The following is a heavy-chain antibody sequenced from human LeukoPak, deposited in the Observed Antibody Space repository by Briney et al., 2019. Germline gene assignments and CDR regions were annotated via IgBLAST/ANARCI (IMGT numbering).Heavy chain of an antibody. CDR2: INHSGST. D-gene: IGHD3-10*01. CDR1: GGSFSGYY. J-gene: IGHJ5*02. Sequence: SETLSLTCAVYGGSFSGYYWSWIRQPPGKGLEWIGEINHSGSTNYNPSLKSRVTISVDTSKNQFSLKLSSVTAADTAVYYCARGFGVWVRGVTSNWFDPWGQGTLVTVSS. CDR3: ARGFGVWVRGVTSNWFDP. V-gene: IGHV4-34*01.